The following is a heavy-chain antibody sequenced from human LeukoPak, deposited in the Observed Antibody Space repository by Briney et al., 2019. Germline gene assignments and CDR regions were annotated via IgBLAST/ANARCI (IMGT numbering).Heavy chain of an antibody. Sequence: PSETLSLTCTVSGYSISSGYYWGWIRQPPGKGLEWIGNIYHSGSTYYNPSLKSRVTISVDTSKNQFSLKLSSVTAADTAVYYCARTPSRITIFGPSYSDYWGQGTLVTVSS. CDR2: IYHSGST. CDR1: GYSISSGYY. V-gene: IGHV4-38-2*02. J-gene: IGHJ4*02. D-gene: IGHD3-3*01. CDR3: ARTPSRITIFGPSYSDY.